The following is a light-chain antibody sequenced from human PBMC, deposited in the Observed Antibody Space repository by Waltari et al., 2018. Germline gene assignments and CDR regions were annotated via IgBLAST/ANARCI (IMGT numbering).Light chain of an antibody. CDR1: ALSTKY. CDR3: LSPDSSGTYVV. V-gene: IGLV3-10*01. Sequence: SYELTQPPSVSVSPGQTASITCSRHALSTKYAYWYHQKSGQAPVLVTFEDSKRPSGIPERISGSSSGTMATLSLSGAQLEDEGDYYCLSPDSSGTYVVFGGGTKLTVL. J-gene: IGLJ2*01. CDR2: EDS.